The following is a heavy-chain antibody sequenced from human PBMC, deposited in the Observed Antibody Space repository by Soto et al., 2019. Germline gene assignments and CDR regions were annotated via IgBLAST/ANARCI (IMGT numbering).Heavy chain of an antibody. CDR2: ISSSGRTI. V-gene: IGHV3-48*03. CDR1: GFTFSSYE. J-gene: IGHJ6*02. Sequence: GGSLRLSCAASGFTFSSYEMNWVRQAPGKGLEWVSYISSSGRTINYADSVKGRFTISRDNAKNSLYLQMHSLRAEDTAVYYCARDPFDIYYYYCMDVWGQGTPVTVSS. CDR3: ARDPFDIYYYYCMDV.